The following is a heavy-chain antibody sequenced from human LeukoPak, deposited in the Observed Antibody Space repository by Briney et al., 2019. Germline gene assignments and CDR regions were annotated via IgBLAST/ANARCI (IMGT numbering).Heavy chain of an antibody. Sequence: SVKVSCKASGGTFSSYAISWVRQAPGQGLEWMGRIIPILGIANYAQKFQGRVTITADKSTSTAYMDLSSLRSEDTAVYYCASPSGDYCGGDCYSNYFDYWGQGTLVTVSS. CDR3: ASPSGDYCGGDCYSNYFDY. V-gene: IGHV1-69*04. D-gene: IGHD2-21*01. J-gene: IGHJ4*02. CDR2: IIPILGIA. CDR1: GGTFSSYA.